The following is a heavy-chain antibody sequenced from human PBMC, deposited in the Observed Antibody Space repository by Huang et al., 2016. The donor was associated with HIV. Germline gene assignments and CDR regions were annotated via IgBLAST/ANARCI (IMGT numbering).Heavy chain of an antibody. Sequence: QVQLVQSGAGVKKPGSSVKVSCKASGGTFSSYAISWVRQAPGQGLEGMGGIIPIFGTANYAQKFQGRVTITADESTSTAYMELSSLRSEDTAVYYCARARGYYDSSVSYYFDYWGQGTLVTVSS. CDR1: GGTFSSYA. V-gene: IGHV1-69*13. J-gene: IGHJ4*02. CDR3: ARARGYYDSSVSYYFDY. D-gene: IGHD3-22*01. CDR2: IIPIFGTA.